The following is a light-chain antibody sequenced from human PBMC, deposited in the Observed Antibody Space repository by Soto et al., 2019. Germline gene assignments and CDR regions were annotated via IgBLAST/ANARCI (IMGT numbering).Light chain of an antibody. V-gene: IGLV1-40*01. CDR2: GNS. CDR1: SSNIGAGYD. J-gene: IGLJ2*01. CDR3: QSYDSSLSGVV. Sequence: QSVLTQPPSVSGAPGQRVTISFTGSSSNIGAGYDVHWYQQLPGTAPKLLIYGNSKRPSGVPDRFSGSKSGTSASLAITGLQAEDEADYYCQSYDSSLSGVVFGGGTKLTVL.